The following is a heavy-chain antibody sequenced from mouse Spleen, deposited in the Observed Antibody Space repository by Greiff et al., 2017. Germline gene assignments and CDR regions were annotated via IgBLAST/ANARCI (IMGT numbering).Heavy chain of an antibody. CDR3: TRRNGYDWFAY. CDR1: GYTFTDYE. D-gene: IGHD2-2*01. Sequence: QVQLQQSGAELVRPGASVTLSCKASGYTFTDYEMHWVKQTPVHGLEWIGAIDPETGGTAYNQKFKGKAILTADKSSSTAYMELRSLTSEDSAVYYCTRRNGYDWFAYWGQGTLVTVSA. V-gene: IGHV1-15*01. J-gene: IGHJ3*01. CDR2: IDPETGGT.